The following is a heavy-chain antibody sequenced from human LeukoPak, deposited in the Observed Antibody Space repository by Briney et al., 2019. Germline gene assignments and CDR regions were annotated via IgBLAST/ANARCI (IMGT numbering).Heavy chain of an antibody. CDR3: ARAVAGTRNALDI. Sequence: PGGSLRLSCTASGFIFSNYWMHWVRQAPGKGLVWVSRFSSGGSTTNYADSVRGRFTISRDNAKNTLYLQMTSLRVEDTAVYYCARAVAGTRNALDIWGQGTMVTVSP. D-gene: IGHD6-19*01. CDR2: FSSGGSTT. CDR1: GFIFSNYW. V-gene: IGHV3-74*01. J-gene: IGHJ3*02.